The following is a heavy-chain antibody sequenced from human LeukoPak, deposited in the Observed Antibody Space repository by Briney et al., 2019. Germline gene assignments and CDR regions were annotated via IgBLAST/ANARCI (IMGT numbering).Heavy chain of an antibody. Sequence: PSETLSLTCTVSGGSISSYYWSWVRQPAEKRLEWIGRIYSSGSTNYNPSLKSRVTMSVDTSKDQFSLKLSSVTAADTAVYYCARGIAAAGTRPFDYWGQGTLVTVSS. CDR3: ARGIAAAGTRPFDY. D-gene: IGHD6-13*01. J-gene: IGHJ4*02. CDR2: IYSSGST. CDR1: GGSISSYY. V-gene: IGHV4-4*07.